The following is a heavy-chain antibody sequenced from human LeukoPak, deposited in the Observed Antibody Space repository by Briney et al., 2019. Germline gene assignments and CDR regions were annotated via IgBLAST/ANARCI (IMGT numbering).Heavy chain of an antibody. D-gene: IGHD2-15*01. Sequence: SGGSLRLSCAASGFTFSSYWMVWVRQAPGKGLVWVSATNTDGSTTTYADSVKGRFTISRDNAKNSLYLQMNSLRAEDTAVYYCARVGVAATQGNDYWGQGTLVTVSS. J-gene: IGHJ4*02. CDR3: ARVGVAATQGNDY. V-gene: IGHV3-74*01. CDR1: GFTFSSYW. CDR2: TNTDGSTT.